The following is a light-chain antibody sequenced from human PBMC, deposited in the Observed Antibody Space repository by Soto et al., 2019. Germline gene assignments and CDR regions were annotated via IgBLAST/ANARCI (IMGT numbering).Light chain of an antibody. Sequence: DIQMTQSPSTLSASVGDRVTITCRASQSISSWLAWYQQKPGKAPKLLIYDASSLESGVPSRFSGSGSGTEFTLTIISLQPDDFATYFCQHHNSYSQTFGQGTKVDIK. CDR3: QHHNSYSQT. V-gene: IGKV1-5*01. CDR2: DAS. CDR1: QSISSW. J-gene: IGKJ1*01.